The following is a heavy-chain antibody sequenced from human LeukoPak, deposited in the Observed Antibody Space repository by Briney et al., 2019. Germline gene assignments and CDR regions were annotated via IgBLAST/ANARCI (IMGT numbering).Heavy chain of an antibody. CDR2: IYYSGST. CDR1: GGSISSSSYY. Sequence: SETLSLTCTVSGGSISSSSYYWGWIRQPPGKGLEWIGSIYYSGSTYYNPSLKSRVTISVDTSKNQFSLKLSSVTAADTAVHYCARGGPHSSLGSDAFDIWGQGTMVTVSS. CDR3: ARGGPHSSLGSDAFDI. J-gene: IGHJ3*02. V-gene: IGHV4-39*07. D-gene: IGHD6-6*01.